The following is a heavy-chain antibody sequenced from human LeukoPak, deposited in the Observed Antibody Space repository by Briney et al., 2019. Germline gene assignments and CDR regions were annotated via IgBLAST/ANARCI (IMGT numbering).Heavy chain of an antibody. V-gene: IGHV1-2*02. J-gene: IGHJ6*02. Sequence: ASVKVSCKASGYAFTGSYIHWVRQAPGQGLEWMGWINPNSGGTSSAQKFQGRVTMTRDTSVSTAYMELSRLRSDDAAVYYCARDGGTTVVTHGGYYYGMDVWGQGTTVTVSS. CDR2: INPNSGGT. CDR3: ARDGGTTVVTHGGYYYGMDV. D-gene: IGHD4-23*01. CDR1: GYAFTGSY.